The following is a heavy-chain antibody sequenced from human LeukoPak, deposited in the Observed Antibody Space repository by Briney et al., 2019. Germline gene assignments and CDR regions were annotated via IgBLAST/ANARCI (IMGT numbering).Heavy chain of an antibody. Sequence: PGGSLRLSCAASGFTFSSYAMSWVRQAPGKGLEWVSAISGSGGSTYYADSVKGRFTISRDNSKNTLYLQMNSLRAEDTAVYYCAKLSYYDSSGYYTGRGHFDYWGQGTLVTVSS. D-gene: IGHD3-22*01. J-gene: IGHJ4*02. CDR3: AKLSYYDSSGYYTGRGHFDY. CDR1: GFTFSSYA. V-gene: IGHV3-23*01. CDR2: ISGSGGST.